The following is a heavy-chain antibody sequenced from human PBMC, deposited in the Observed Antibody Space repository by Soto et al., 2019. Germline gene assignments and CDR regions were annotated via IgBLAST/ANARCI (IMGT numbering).Heavy chain of an antibody. Sequence: QVQLQQWGAGLLKPSETLSLTCAVYGGFVSSGSYYWSWIRQPPGKGLEWIGEMSHSGGTHFIPSLKSRVTISVHTSKNQFSLKMTSVTSADTALYYCARVERGTATTVVDAFDIWGPGTMVTVSS. CDR3: ARVERGTATTVVDAFDI. D-gene: IGHD1-1*01. CDR2: MSHSGGT. J-gene: IGHJ3*02. V-gene: IGHV4-34*01. CDR1: GGFVSSGSYY.